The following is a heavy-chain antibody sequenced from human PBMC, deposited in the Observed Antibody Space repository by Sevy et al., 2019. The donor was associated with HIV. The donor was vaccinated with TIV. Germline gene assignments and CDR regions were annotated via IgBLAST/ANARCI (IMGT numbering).Heavy chain of an antibody. J-gene: IGHJ4*02. V-gene: IGHV3-23*01. CDR1: GFTFSSYA. CDR2: ISGSGGST. D-gene: IGHD3-3*01. Sequence: GGSLRLSCAASGFTFSSYAMSWVRQAPGKGLEWLSAISGSGGSTYYADSVKGRFTISRDNSKNTLYLQMNSLRAEDTAVYYCAKVENYDFWSGYPNWGQGTLVTVSS. CDR3: AKVENYDFWSGYPN.